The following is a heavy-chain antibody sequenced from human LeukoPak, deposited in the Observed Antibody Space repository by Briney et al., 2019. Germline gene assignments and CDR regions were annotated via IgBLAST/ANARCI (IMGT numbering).Heavy chain of an antibody. V-gene: IGHV1-69*05. CDR2: IIPIFGTA. CDR1: GGTFSSYA. J-gene: IGHJ4*02. CDR3: ARVGVGATSPFGY. Sequence: SVKVSCKASGGTFSSYAISWVRQAPGQGLKWMGRIIPIFGTANYAQKFQGRVTITTDEFSSTAYMELSSLRSEDTAVYYCARVGVGATSPFGYWGQGTLVTVSS. D-gene: IGHD1-26*01.